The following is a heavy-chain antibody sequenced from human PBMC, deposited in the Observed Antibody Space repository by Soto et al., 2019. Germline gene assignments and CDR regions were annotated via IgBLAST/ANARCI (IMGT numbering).Heavy chain of an antibody. CDR3: ARDLRYSSSGSCRPGKYYYRMDV. Sequence: QVQLVQSGAEVKKPGSSVKVSCKASVGTFSSYAISWVRQAPGQGLEWMGGIIPIFGTANYAQKFQGRVTITADESTITAYLELSSLRSEDTAVYYGARDLRYSSSGSCRPGKYYYRMDVWGQGTTVTVSS. CDR2: IIPIFGTA. CDR1: VGTFSSYA. J-gene: IGHJ6*02. V-gene: IGHV1-69*01. D-gene: IGHD6-13*01.